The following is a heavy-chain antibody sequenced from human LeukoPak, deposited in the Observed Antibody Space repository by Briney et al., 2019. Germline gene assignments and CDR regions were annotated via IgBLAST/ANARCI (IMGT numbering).Heavy chain of an antibody. CDR3: ARINYYDILTGSRGMDV. D-gene: IGHD3-9*01. CDR2: IRYDGNNK. J-gene: IGHJ6*03. V-gene: IGHV3-30*02. CDR1: GFTFSNFG. Sequence: GGSLRLSCAASGFTFSNFGMHWVRQAPGKGLEWVAFIRYDGNNKYCADSVKGRFTISRDNSKNTLCLQMNSLRPEDTAVYYCARINYYDILTGSRGMDVWGRGTTVTVSS.